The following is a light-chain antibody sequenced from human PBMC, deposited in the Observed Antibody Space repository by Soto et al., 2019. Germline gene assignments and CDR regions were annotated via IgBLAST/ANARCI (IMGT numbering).Light chain of an antibody. CDR3: QQYGSSPWT. J-gene: IGKJ1*01. CDR1: QSVSSSY. CDR2: GAS. V-gene: IGKV3-20*01. Sequence: EIVLTQSPGTLSVSPGDRVTLSCRASQSVSSSYLAWYQQKPGQAPRLLIYGASSRATGIPDRFSGSGSGTDFTLTISRLEPEDFAVDYCQQYGSSPWTFGQGTKVEIK.